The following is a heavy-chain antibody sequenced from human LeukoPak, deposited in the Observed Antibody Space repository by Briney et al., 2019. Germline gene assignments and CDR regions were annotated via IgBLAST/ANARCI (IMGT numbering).Heavy chain of an antibody. V-gene: IGHV3-9*03. D-gene: IGHD3-9*01. Sequence: GGSLRLSCAAYGFTFDDYAMHWVRQAPGKGLEWVSGISWNSGSIGYADSVKGRFTISRDNAKNSLYLQMNSLRAEDMALYYCAKPVSGGFDDAFDIWGQGTMVTVSS. CDR2: ISWNSGSI. CDR3: AKPVSGGFDDAFDI. J-gene: IGHJ3*02. CDR1: GFTFDDYA.